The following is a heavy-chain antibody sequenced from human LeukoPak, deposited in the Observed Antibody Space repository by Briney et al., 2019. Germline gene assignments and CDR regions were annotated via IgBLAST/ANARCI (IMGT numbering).Heavy chain of an antibody. Sequence: SETLSLTCTVSGDSISSYYWSWIRQPPGKGLEWIGYIYYTGSNSFNPSLKSRVTISVDTSKNQLFLRLNSVTAAVTAMYHRANTDYDPGNYDPFAWFDPWGQGTLVTVSS. J-gene: IGHJ5*02. D-gene: IGHD4-11*01. V-gene: IGHV4-59*01. CDR1: GDSISSYY. CDR2: IYYTGSN. CDR3: ANTDYDPGNYDPFAWFDP.